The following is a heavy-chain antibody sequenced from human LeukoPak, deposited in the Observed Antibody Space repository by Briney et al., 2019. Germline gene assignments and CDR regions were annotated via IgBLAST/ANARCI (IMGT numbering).Heavy chain of an antibody. CDR1: GGSFSGYY. CDR2: INHSGST. D-gene: IGHD3-22*01. Sequence: PSETLSLTCAVYGGSFSGYYWSWIRQPPGKGLEWIGEINHSGSTNYNPSLKSRVTISVDTSKNQFSLKLSSVTAADTAVYYCARRLEDYYDSSGYSNFDYWGQGTLVTVSS. V-gene: IGHV4-34*01. J-gene: IGHJ4*02. CDR3: ARRLEDYYDSSGYSNFDY.